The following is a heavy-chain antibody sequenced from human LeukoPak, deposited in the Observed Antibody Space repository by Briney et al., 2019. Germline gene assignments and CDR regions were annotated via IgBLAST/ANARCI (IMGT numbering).Heavy chain of an antibody. Sequence: ASVKVSCKASGGTFSSYAISWVRQAPGQGLEWMGGIIPIFGTANYAQKFQGRVTITADKSTSTAYMELSSLRSEDTAVYYCARDRCSSTSCQYYYYYMDVWGKGTTVTVSS. J-gene: IGHJ6*03. CDR1: GGTFSSYA. CDR2: IIPIFGTA. CDR3: ARDRCSSTSCQYYYYYMDV. D-gene: IGHD2-2*01. V-gene: IGHV1-69*06.